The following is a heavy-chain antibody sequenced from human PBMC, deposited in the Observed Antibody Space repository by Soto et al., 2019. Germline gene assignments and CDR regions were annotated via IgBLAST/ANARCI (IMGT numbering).Heavy chain of an antibody. CDR2: IYYSGST. V-gene: IGHV4-31*03. CDR1: GGSISSGGYY. Sequence: PSETLSLTCTVSGGSISSGGYYWSWIRQHPGRGLEWIGYIYYSGSTYYNPSLKSRVTISVDTSKNQFSLKLSSVTAADTAVYYCARESSSSWYGDWFDPWSQGTLVTVSS. J-gene: IGHJ5*02. CDR3: ARESSSSWYGDWFDP. D-gene: IGHD6-13*01.